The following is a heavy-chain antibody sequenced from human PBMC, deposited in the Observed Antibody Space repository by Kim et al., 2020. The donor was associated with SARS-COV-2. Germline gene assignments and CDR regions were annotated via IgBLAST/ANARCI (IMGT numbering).Heavy chain of an antibody. CDR3: ARDLEGLDY. Sequence: GSTSYAQSFQGRATMTSDTSTTTVYMELTSLTSDDTAMYYCARDLEGLDYWGQGTLVTVSS. V-gene: IGHV1-46*01. CDR2: GST. D-gene: IGHD3-3*01. J-gene: IGHJ4*02.